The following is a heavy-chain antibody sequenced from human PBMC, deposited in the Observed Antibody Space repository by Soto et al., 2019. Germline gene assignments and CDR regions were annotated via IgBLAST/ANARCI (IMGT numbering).Heavy chain of an antibody. CDR3: AKDLGTVAGIYYYGMDV. CDR2: ISGSGGST. J-gene: IGHJ6*02. V-gene: IGHV3-23*01. D-gene: IGHD6-19*01. CDR1: GFPFSSYA. Sequence: GGSLSLPCSASGFPFSSYAMSWVRPAPGKGLEWVSAISGSGGSTYYADSVKGRFTISRDNSKNTLYLQMNSLRAEDTAVYYCAKDLGTVAGIYYYGMDVGGQGTTVT.